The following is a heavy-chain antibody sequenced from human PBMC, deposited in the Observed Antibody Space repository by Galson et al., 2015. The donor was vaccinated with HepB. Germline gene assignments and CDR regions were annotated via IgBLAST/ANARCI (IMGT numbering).Heavy chain of an antibody. CDR3: AYGSDV. Sequence: CAISGDSVSSNHAVWNWIRQSPSRGLEWLGRTYCRSKWIIDYATSVKSRITISPDTSRNQFSLHLSSVTPEDTAVYYCAYGSDVWGQGTAVIVSS. J-gene: IGHJ6*02. V-gene: IGHV6-1*01. CDR2: TYCRSKWII. CDR1: GDSVSSNHAV.